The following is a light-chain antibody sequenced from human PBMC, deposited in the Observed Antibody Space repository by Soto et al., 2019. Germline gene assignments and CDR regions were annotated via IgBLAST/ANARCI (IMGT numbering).Light chain of an antibody. J-gene: IGKJ1*01. V-gene: IGKV1-5*03. Sequence: DLQMTQSPSTLSASVGDRVTITCRASQSISSWLAWYQQKPGKAPKLLIHKASSLESGVPSRFSGSESGTEFTLTISSRQPDDFATYYCQKYNPYPRLFGRGNKVEIK. CDR2: KAS. CDR1: QSISSW. CDR3: QKYNPYPRL.